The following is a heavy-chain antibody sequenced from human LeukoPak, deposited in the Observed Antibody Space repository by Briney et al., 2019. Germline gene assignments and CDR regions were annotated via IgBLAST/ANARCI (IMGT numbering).Heavy chain of an antibody. Sequence: GGSLRFSCAASGFTFSGSAMHRVRQGSGQGLEWVGRIRSKANSYATAYAASVKGRFTISRDDSKNTAYLLMNSLKTEDTAVYYCTRHRYGDYDDAFDIWGQGTMVTVSS. J-gene: IGHJ3*02. CDR2: IRSKANSYAT. D-gene: IGHD4-17*01. V-gene: IGHV3-73*01. CDR1: GFTFSGSA. CDR3: TRHRYGDYDDAFDI.